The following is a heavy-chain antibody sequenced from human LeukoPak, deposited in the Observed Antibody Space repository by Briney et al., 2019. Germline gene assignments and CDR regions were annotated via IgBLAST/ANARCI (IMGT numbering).Heavy chain of an antibody. CDR3: AKASSWTPPNWFDP. CDR1: GFTFSSYA. J-gene: IGHJ5*02. D-gene: IGHD6-13*01. CDR2: ISNSGGST. Sequence: GGSLRLSCAASGFTFSSYAMTWVRQAPGKGLEWVSDISNSGGSTYYADSVKGRFTISRDNSKNTLYLQMNSLRAEDTAVYYCAKASSWTPPNWFDPWGQGTLVTVSS. V-gene: IGHV3-23*01.